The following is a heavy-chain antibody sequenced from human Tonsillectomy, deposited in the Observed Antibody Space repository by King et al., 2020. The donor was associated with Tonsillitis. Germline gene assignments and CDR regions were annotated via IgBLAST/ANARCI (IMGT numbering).Heavy chain of an antibody. CDR2: IYYSGST. Sequence: QLQESGPGLVKPSETLSLTCVVSGYSISSGYYWGWIRQPPGRGLQWIGDIYYSGSTYYNPSLKSRVTISVDTSKNQFSLKVSSVTAADTALYYCARDCSGWYGYFFDYWGRGTLVTVSS. V-gene: IGHV4-38-2*02. CDR1: GYSISSGYY. D-gene: IGHD6-19*01. CDR3: ARDCSGWYGYFFDY. J-gene: IGHJ4*02.